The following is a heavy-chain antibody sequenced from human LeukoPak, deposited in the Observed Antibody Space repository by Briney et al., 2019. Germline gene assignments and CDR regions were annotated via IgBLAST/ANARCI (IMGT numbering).Heavy chain of an antibody. Sequence: ASVKVSCKASGYTFTSYGISWVRQAPGQGLEWMGWISAYNGNTNYAQKLQGRVTMTTDTSTSTAYMELRSLRSDGTAVYYCARSLAGYYDSSGYYPFDYWGQGTLVTVSS. CDR3: ARSLAGYYDSSGYYPFDY. J-gene: IGHJ4*02. V-gene: IGHV1-18*01. CDR2: ISAYNGNT. CDR1: GYTFTSYG. D-gene: IGHD3-22*01.